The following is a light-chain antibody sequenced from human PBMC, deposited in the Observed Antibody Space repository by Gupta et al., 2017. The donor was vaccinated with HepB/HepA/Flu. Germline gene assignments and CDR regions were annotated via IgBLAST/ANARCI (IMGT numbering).Light chain of an antibody. CDR1: KLGDKY. V-gene: IGLV3-1*01. CDR2: QDT. Sequence: SSELPQPPPVSVSPGQTASIACSGDKLGDKYASWYQQRPGQSPGVVIYQDTKRPSGIPGRCSGSNSGNTATLTIRGTQARDEADYYWQAGDINTVVFGGGTKLTVL. J-gene: IGLJ3*02. CDR3: QAGDINTVV.